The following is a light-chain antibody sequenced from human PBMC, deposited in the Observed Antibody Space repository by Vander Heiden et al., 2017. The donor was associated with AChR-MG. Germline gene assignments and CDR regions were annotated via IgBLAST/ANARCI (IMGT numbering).Light chain of an antibody. CDR1: QDISNY. J-gene: IGKJ2*01. CDR3: QQYDNFPYT. CDR2: AAF. Sequence: DIQMTQSPSSLSASVGDRATITCQASQDISNYLNWYQQKPGKAPKVLVAAAFSLQKGVPSRFSGSGSGTDFTFTISGLQPEDIATYYCQQYDNFPYTFGQGTKLEIK. V-gene: IGKV1-33*01.